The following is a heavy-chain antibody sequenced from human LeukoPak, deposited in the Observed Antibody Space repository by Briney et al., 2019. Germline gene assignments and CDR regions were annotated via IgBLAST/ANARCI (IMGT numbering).Heavy chain of an antibody. CDR3: ARGVDTAFDY. CDR1: GGSISSYY. J-gene: IGHJ4*02. D-gene: IGHD5-18*01. Sequence: KTSETLSLTCTVSGGSISSYYWSWIRQPPGKGLEWIGYIYYSGSTNYNPSLKSRVTISVDTSKNQFSLKLSSVTAADTAVYYCARGVDTAFDYWGQGTLVTVSS. V-gene: IGHV4-59*01. CDR2: IYYSGST.